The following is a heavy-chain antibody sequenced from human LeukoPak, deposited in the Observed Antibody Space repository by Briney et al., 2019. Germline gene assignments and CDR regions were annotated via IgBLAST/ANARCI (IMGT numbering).Heavy chain of an antibody. Sequence: ASVKVSCKASGYTFTSHYMHWVRQAPGQGLEWMGIINPSGGSTSYAQKFQGRVTMTRDTSTSTVYMELSSLRSEDTAVYYCASGEYCSSTSCSPRIDAFDIWGQGTMVTVSS. CDR2: INPSGGST. CDR3: ASGEYCSSTSCSPRIDAFDI. D-gene: IGHD2-2*01. CDR1: GYTFTSHY. J-gene: IGHJ3*02. V-gene: IGHV1-46*01.